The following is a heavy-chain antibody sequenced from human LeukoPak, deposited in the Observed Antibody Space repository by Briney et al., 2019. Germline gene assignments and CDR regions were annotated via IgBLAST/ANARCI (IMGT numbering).Heavy chain of an antibody. CDR2: IYPGDSDT. CDR1: GYGFTNYW. V-gene: IGHV5-51*01. Sequence: GESLKISCKGSGYGFTNYWIGWVRQMPGKGLEWMGIIYPGDSDTRYSPSFQGQVTISADKSISTAYLQWSSLKASDTAMYHCARLPSGKYPNWIDAWGQGTLVTVSS. D-gene: IGHD1-26*01. J-gene: IGHJ5*02. CDR3: ARLPSGKYPNWIDA.